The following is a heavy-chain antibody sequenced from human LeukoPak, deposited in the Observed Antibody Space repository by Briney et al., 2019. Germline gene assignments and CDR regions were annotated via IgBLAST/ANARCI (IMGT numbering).Heavy chain of an antibody. V-gene: IGHV3-7*01. J-gene: IGHJ4*02. Sequence: GGSLRLSCAASGFAFSNYWMTWVRQAPGKGLQWVANIKPDGTEKNNVDSVKGRFTISRDNAKNSVYLQLNSLRVDDTALYYCARTPLPQLEPDYFDSWGQGTLVSVS. CDR3: ARTPLPQLEPDYFDS. CDR1: GFAFSNYW. CDR2: IKPDGTEK. D-gene: IGHD1-1*01.